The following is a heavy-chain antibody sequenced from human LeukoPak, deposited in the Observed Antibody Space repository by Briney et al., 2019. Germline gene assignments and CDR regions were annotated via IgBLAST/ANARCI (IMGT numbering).Heavy chain of an antibody. V-gene: IGHV4-31*03. Sequence: SETLSLTCTVSGGSISSGAYYWNWIRQHPGKGLEWIGYIYYSGSTYYNPSLKSRVTMSVDTSKNQFSLKLSSVTAVDTAVYYCARFALGDSSGYYAPFDYWGQGTLVTVSS. CDR2: IYYSGST. D-gene: IGHD3-22*01. CDR3: ARFALGDSSGYYAPFDY. J-gene: IGHJ4*02. CDR1: GGSISSGAYY.